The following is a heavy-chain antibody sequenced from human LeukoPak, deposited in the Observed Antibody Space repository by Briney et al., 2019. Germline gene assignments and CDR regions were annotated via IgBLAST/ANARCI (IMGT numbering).Heavy chain of an antibody. V-gene: IGHV3-9*01. J-gene: IGHJ4*02. CDR3: ARFTMVRGFYH. Sequence: PGWSLRLSCAASGFTFDDSAMHWVRQGPGKGLEWVSGISWNSGSIGYADSVKGRFTISRENAKNSLYLQMNSLRAGDTAVYYCARFTMVRGFYHWGQGTLVTVSS. CDR1: GFTFDDSA. D-gene: IGHD3-10*01. CDR2: ISWNSGSI.